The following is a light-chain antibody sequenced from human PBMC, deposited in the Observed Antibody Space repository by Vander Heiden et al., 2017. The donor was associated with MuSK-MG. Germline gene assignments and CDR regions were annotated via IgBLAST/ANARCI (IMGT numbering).Light chain of an antibody. V-gene: IGKV3-20*01. CDR2: GAA. CDR1: QSVSSSY. CDR3: QQYGSSPFT. Sequence: EMLLTPSPGTLSLPPGDRATLTCRGSQSVSSSYLAWYQQKPGQAPRLLIYGAASRATGIPDRFSGSGSGTDFTLTISRREPEDFAVYYCQQYGSSPFTFGPGTKVDIK. J-gene: IGKJ3*01.